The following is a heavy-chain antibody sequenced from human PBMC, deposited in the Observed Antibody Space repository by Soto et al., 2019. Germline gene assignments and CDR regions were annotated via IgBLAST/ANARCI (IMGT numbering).Heavy chain of an antibody. CDR2: IYYSGST. Sequence: SETLSLTCTVSGGSISSGDYYWSWISQPPGKGLEWMGYIYYSGSTYYNPSLKSRVTISVDTSKNQFSLKLSSVTAADTAVYYCARDLMIVVASQYYYYGMDVRGQGTTVTVSS. V-gene: IGHV4-30-4*01. D-gene: IGHD3-22*01. CDR1: GGSISSGDYY. CDR3: ARDLMIVVASQYYYYGMDV. J-gene: IGHJ6*02.